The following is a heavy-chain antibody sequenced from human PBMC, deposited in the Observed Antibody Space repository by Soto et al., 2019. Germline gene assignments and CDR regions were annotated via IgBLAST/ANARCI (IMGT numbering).Heavy chain of an antibody. CDR1: GYTFTNYG. CDR3: ARDGGYDFWSGYYSSAYGMDV. V-gene: IGHV1-18*04. Sequence: GASVKVSCKASGYTFTNYGISWLRQAPGQGLEWMGWISAYNGNTNYAQKLQGRVTMTTDTSTSTAYMELRSLRSDDTAVYYCARDGGYDFWSGYYSSAYGMDVWGQGTTVTVSS. CDR2: ISAYNGNT. J-gene: IGHJ6*02. D-gene: IGHD3-3*01.